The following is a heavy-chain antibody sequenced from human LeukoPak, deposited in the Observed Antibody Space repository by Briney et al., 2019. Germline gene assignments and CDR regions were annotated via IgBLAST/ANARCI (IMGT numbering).Heavy chain of an antibody. V-gene: IGHV3-11*01. J-gene: IGHJ3*02. Sequence: GGSLRLSCAASGFTFSDYYMSWIRQTPGMRLEWISYITNSGNTIYYADSVEGRFTISRDNAKNSLYLQMNSLRTEDMALYYCAALAAAGSDAFDIWGQGTMVTVSS. D-gene: IGHD6-13*01. CDR1: GFTFSDYY. CDR3: AALAAAGSDAFDI. CDR2: ITNSGNTI.